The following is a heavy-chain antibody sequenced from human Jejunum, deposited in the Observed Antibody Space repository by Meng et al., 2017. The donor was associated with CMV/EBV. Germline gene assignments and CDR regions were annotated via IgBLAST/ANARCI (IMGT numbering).Heavy chain of an antibody. V-gene: IGHV4-61*01. CDR1: GGSVSSGNYH. Sequence: CTFSGGSVSSGNYHWNWIRQPPGKGLEWIGQTVYGGSLKYNPSLESRLSISIDTSKNQFSLNLNSVTAADTAVYYCAGLIVGNGGRGHWGQGTLVTVSS. D-gene: IGHD2/OR15-2a*01. CDR2: TVYGGSL. CDR3: AGLIVGNGGRGH. J-gene: IGHJ4*02.